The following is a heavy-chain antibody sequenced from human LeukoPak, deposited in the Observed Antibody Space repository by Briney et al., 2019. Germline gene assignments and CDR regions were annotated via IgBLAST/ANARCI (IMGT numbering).Heavy chain of an antibody. V-gene: IGHV4-61*02. J-gene: IGHJ4*02. D-gene: IGHD6-6*01. CDR3: ARGSISVVI. Sequence: SQTLSLTCSVSGDSTSSGDSYWSWIRQPAGKGLEWIGRIYTSGSASYNPSLKSRVTISLDTSKNQFSLKLSSVTAADTAVYFCARGSISVVIWGQGTLVTVSS. CDR2: IYTSGSA. CDR1: GDSTSSGDSY.